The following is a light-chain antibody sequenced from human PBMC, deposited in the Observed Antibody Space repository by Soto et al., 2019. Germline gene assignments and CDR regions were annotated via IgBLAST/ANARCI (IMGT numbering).Light chain of an antibody. J-gene: IGLJ2*01. V-gene: IGLV3-1*01. CDR2: EDT. CDR1: KLGNKY. Sequence: SYELTQPTSVSVSPGQTASITCSGDKLGNKYVSWYQQKSGQSPVLVIYEDTKRPSGIPERFSGSNSGNTATLTISGTQAIDEADYYCQAWDSSTGVFGGGTKLTVL. CDR3: QAWDSSTGV.